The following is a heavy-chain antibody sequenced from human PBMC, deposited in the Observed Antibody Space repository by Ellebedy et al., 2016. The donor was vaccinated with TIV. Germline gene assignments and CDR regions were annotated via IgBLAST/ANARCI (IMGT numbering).Heavy chain of an antibody. CDR2: ISWNSGSI. Sequence: SLKISXAASGFTFDDYAMHWVRQAPGKGLEWVSGISWNSGSIGYADSVKGRFTISRDNAKNSLYLQMNSLRAEDTALYYCVKDNQWELRYWYFDLWGRGTLVTVSS. CDR1: GFTFDDYA. D-gene: IGHD1-26*01. J-gene: IGHJ2*01. V-gene: IGHV3-9*01. CDR3: VKDNQWELRYWYFDL.